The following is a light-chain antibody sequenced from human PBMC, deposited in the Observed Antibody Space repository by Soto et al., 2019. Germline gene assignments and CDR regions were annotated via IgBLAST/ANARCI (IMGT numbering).Light chain of an antibody. Sequence: QAVVTQPASVSGSPGQSITISCTGTSSDVGGYNYVSWYQQHPGKAPKLMIYEVSNRPSGVSNRFSGSKSGNTASLTISGLQAEDEADYYCSSYTSSSTGVVFGGGTKLTVL. J-gene: IGLJ2*01. CDR2: EVS. CDR1: SSDVGGYNY. V-gene: IGLV2-14*01. CDR3: SSYTSSSTGVV.